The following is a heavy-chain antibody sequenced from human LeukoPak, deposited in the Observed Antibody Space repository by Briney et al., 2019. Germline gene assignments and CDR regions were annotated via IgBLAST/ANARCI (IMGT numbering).Heavy chain of an antibody. Sequence: SETLSLTCTVSGGSISSYYWSWIRQPPGKGLEWIGYIYYSGSTNYYPSLESRLIISVDTSKNQFSLKLSSVNAADRVLYYWPKHSCTGGYYFDYWGQGTLVTVST. CDR3: PKHSCTGGYYFDY. CDR2: IYYSGST. D-gene: IGHD2-8*02. V-gene: IGHV4-59*08. J-gene: IGHJ4*02. CDR1: GGSISSYY.